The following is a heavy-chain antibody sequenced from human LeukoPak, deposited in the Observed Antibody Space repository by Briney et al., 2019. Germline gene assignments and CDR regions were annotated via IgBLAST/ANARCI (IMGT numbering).Heavy chain of an antibody. J-gene: IGHJ4*02. D-gene: IGHD5-12*01. CDR3: AHSYVDIVATIGLSYYFDY. CDR1: GFSLSTSGVG. Sequence: SGPTLVEPTQTLTLTCTFSGFSLSTSGVGVGWIRQPPGKALEWLALIYWDDDKRYSPSLKSRLTITKDTSKNQVVLTMTNMDPVDTATYYCAHSYVDIVATIGLSYYFDYWGQGTLVTVSS. CDR2: IYWDDDK. V-gene: IGHV2-5*02.